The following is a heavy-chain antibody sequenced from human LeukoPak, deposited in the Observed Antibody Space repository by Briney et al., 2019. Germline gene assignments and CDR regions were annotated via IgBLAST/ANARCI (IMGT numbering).Heavy chain of an antibody. V-gene: IGHV4-39*01. Sequence: PSETLSLTCTVSGGSISSNSYYWGWIRQPPGKGLEWIGSMYYSGNTYYNPSLKSRVAISVDTSKNQFSLKLSSVTAADAAVYYCERPRRSAGGTRHNCFDPWGQGTLVTVSS. CDR2: MYYSGNT. D-gene: IGHD6-13*01. J-gene: IGHJ5*02. CDR3: ERPRRSAGGTRHNCFDP. CDR1: GGSISSNSYY.